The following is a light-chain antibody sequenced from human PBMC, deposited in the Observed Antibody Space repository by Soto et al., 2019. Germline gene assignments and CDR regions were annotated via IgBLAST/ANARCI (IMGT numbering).Light chain of an antibody. CDR3: QHYNSYSEA. CDR2: KAS. J-gene: IGKJ1*01. CDR1: QTISSW. V-gene: IGKV1-5*03. Sequence: DIQMNQSPSTLSGSVGDRVTITCRASQTISSWLAWYHQKPGKAPKLLIYKASTLKSGVPSRFSGSGSGTEFTLTISSLQPDDFATYSCQHYNSYSEAFGQGGKV.